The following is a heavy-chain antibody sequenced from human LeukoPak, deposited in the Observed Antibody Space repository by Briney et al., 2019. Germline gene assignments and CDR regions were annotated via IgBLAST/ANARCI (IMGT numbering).Heavy chain of an antibody. V-gene: IGHV4-34*01. J-gene: IGHJ6*03. Sequence: SETLSLTCAVYGGSFSGYYWSWIRQPPRKGLEWIVESNHRGINNYNPSLKSRVTMSVDTSKNQFSLKLSSVTAADTAVYYCARVYYGSGSYYNGNYYYYYMDVWGKGTTVTISS. CDR2: SNHRGIN. D-gene: IGHD3-10*01. CDR3: ARVYYGSGSYYNGNYYYYYMDV. CDR1: GGSFSGYY.